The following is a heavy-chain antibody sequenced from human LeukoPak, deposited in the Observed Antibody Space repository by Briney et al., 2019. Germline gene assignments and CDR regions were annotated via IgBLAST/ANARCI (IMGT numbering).Heavy chain of an antibody. CDR3: ARRDIVVVPAAIFGAFDI. D-gene: IGHD2-2*02. V-gene: IGHV3-20*04. Sequence: GGSLRLSCAASGFTFDDYGMSWVRQAPGKGLEWVSGINWNGGSTVYADSVKGRFTISRDNAKNSLYLQMNSLRAEDTALYYCARRDIVVVPAAIFGAFDIWGQGTMVTVSS. CDR2: INWNGGST. CDR1: GFTFDDYG. J-gene: IGHJ3*02.